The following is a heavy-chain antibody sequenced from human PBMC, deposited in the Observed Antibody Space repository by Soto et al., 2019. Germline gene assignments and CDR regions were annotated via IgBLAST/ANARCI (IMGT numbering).Heavy chain of an antibody. D-gene: IGHD3-22*01. Sequence: TSETLSLTCTVSGGSISSYYWSWIRQPPGKGLEWIGYIYYSGSTNYNPSLKSRVTISVDTSKNQFSLKLSSVTAADTAVYYCAILLSYDSSGYYYVRRYFQHWGQGTLVTFSS. V-gene: IGHV4-59*01. CDR3: AILLSYDSSGYYYVRRYFQH. CDR1: GGSISSYY. J-gene: IGHJ1*01. CDR2: IYYSGST.